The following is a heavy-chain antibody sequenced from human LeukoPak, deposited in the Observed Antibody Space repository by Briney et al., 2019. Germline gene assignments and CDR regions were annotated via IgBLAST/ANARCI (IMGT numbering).Heavy chain of an antibody. CDR1: GGTFSSYA. J-gene: IGHJ5*02. Sequence: ASVKVSCKASGGTFSSYAISWVRQAPGQGLEWMGGIIPIFGTANYAQKFQGRVTITADKSTSTAYMELSSLRSEDTAVYYCAREWPEANWFDPWGQGTLVTVSS. V-gene: IGHV1-69*06. D-gene: IGHD5-12*01. CDR3: AREWPEANWFDP. CDR2: IIPIFGTA.